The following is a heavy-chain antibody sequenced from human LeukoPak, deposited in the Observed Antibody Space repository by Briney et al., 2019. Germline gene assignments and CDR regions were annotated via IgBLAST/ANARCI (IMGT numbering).Heavy chain of an antibody. J-gene: IGHJ4*02. D-gene: IGHD3-22*01. Sequence: GGSLRLSCVASGFSFSYHRMSWIRQAPGKGLEWVSYISSSGSTIYYADSVKGRFTISRDNAKNSLYLQMNSLRAEDTAVYYCAREATSSGYRDYYFDYWGQGTLVTVSS. CDR1: GFSFSYHR. V-gene: IGHV3-11*04. CDR2: ISSSGSTI. CDR3: AREATSSGYRDYYFDY.